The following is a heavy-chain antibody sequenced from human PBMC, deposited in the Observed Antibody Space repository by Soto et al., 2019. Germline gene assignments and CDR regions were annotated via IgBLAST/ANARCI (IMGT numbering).Heavy chain of an antibody. CDR3: ARPRSGTYSYFDS. V-gene: IGHV4-39*01. J-gene: IGHJ4*02. Sequence: SETLSLTCTVSGGSISSGSYYWGWIRQPPGKGLEWIASIYSRGSTYYNPSLKSRVTISADTSKNQFSLKLSSVTAADTAVYYCARPRSGTYSYFDSWGQGTLVTVSS. CDR2: IYSRGST. D-gene: IGHD3-10*01. CDR1: GGSISSGSYY.